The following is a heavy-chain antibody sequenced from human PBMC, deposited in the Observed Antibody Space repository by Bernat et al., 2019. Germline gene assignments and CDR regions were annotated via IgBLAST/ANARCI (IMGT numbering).Heavy chain of an antibody. Sequence: EVQLLESGGGLVQPGGFLRLSCAASGFTFSSYAMSWVRQAPGKGLAWVSAISGSGGSTYYADSVKGRFTISRDNSKNTLYLQMNSLRAEDTAVYYCAKSADVVVTARIYWYFELWVRGTLVTVSS. CDR1: GFTFSSYA. D-gene: IGHD2-21*02. CDR2: ISGSGGST. V-gene: IGHV3-23*01. CDR3: AKSADVVVTARIYWYFEL. J-gene: IGHJ2*01.